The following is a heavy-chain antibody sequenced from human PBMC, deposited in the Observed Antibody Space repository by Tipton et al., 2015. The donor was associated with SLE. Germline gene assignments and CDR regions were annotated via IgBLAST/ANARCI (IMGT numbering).Heavy chain of an antibody. CDR3: ARDREEGWFDP. J-gene: IGHJ5*02. Sequence: TLSLTCTVSGGSISSGSYYWSWIRQPAGKGLEWIGRIYTSGSTNYNPSLKSRVTISVDTSKNQFSLQLNSVTPEDTAVYYCARDREEGWFDPWGQGTLVTVSS. CDR2: IYTSGST. CDR1: GGSISSGSYY. V-gene: IGHV4-61*02.